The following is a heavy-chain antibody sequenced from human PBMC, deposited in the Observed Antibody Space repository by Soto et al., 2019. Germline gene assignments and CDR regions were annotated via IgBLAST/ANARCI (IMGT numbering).Heavy chain of an antibody. CDR3: ARAPIPVVPAAMSDY. J-gene: IGHJ4*02. D-gene: IGHD2-2*01. V-gene: IGHV3-21*01. Sequence: GGSLRLSCAASGFTFSSYSMNWVRQAPGKGLEWVSSISSSSSYIYYADSVKGRFTISRDNAKNSLYLQMNSLRAEDTAVYYCARAPIPVVPAAMSDYWGQGTLVTVSS. CDR2: ISSSSSYI. CDR1: GFTFSSYS.